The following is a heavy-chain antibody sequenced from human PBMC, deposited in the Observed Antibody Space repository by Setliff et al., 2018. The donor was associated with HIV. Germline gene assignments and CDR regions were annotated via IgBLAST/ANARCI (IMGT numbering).Heavy chain of an antibody. Sequence: ASVKVSCKASGYTFTSYGITWVRQAPGQGLEWMGWINPNGGYTNYAQKFLGRVTMTQDTSANTAYMELSNLRSEDTAIYYCLRRATAAEVFDYWGQGTLVTVSS. CDR2: INPNGGYT. J-gene: IGHJ4*02. D-gene: IGHD6-13*01. CDR3: LRRATAAEVFDY. CDR1: GYTFTSYG. V-gene: IGHV1-18*01.